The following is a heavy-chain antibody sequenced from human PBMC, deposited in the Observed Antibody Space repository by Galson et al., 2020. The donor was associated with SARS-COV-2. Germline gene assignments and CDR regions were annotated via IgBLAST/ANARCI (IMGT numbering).Heavy chain of an antibody. J-gene: IGHJ4*02. CDR3: ARDGQRARFGY. D-gene: IGHD6-25*01. Sequence: SETLSLTCTVSGGSISSGSYYWSWIRQPAGKGLEWIGRIYTSGSTNYNPSLKSRVTISVDTSKNQFSLKLSSVTAADTAVYYCARDGQRARFGYWGQGTLVTGSS. CDR1: GGSISSGSYY. CDR2: IYTSGST. V-gene: IGHV4-61*02.